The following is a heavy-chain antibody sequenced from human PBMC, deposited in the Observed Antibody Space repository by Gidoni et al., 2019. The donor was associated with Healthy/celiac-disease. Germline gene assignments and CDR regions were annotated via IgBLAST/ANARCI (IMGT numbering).Heavy chain of an antibody. CDR2: ISWNSGSI. D-gene: IGHD3-22*01. CDR3: AKDSSGYYRYFDY. CDR1: GFTFDDYA. V-gene: IGHV3-9*01. Sequence: EVQLVESGGGLVQPGRSLRLSCAAAGFTFDDYAMHWVRQVPGKGLEWVSGISWNSGSIGYADSVKGRFTISRDNAKNSLYLQMNSLRAEDTALYYCAKDSSGYYRYFDYWGQGTLVTVSS. J-gene: IGHJ4*02.